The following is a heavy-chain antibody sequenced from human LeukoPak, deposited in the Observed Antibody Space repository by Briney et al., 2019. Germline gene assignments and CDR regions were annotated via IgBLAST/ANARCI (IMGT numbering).Heavy chain of an antibody. D-gene: IGHD5-12*01. CDR3: ARYGTGRVATNLYYYYYYMDV. CDR1: GGSIRSYY. J-gene: IGHJ6*03. V-gene: IGHV4-59*12. Sequence: ASETLSLTCAVSGGSIRSYYWSWFRQPPGKGLEWIAYIYYSGSTNYNPSLKSRVTISVDTSKNQFSLKLSSVTAADTAVYYCARYGTGRVATNLYYYYYYMDVWGKGTTVTVSS. CDR2: IYYSGST.